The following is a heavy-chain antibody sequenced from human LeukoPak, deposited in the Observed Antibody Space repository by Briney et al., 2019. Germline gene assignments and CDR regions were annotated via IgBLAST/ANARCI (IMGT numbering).Heavy chain of an antibody. V-gene: IGHV3-23*01. CDR1: GFSFSTYS. CDR3: ARGLSYCSSTSCYTWGNWFDP. D-gene: IGHD2-2*02. J-gene: IGHJ5*02. CDR2: ISASGGDT. Sequence: GGSLRLSRAASGFSFSTYSFSWVRQAPGKGLEWVSGISASGGDTFYADSVKGRFTISRDNSKNTLYLQMNSLRAEDTAVYYCARGLSYCSSTSCYTWGNWFDPWGQGTLVTVSS.